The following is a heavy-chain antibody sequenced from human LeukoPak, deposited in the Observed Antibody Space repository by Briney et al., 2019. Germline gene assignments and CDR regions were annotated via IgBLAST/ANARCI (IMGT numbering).Heavy chain of an antibody. J-gene: IGHJ4*02. CDR3: ARWIAAAGTLDY. V-gene: IGHV3-66*01. CDR2: IYSGGST. CDR1: GFTVSSNY. Sequence: GGSLRLSCAASGFTVSSNYMSWVRQAPGKGLEWVSVIYSGGSTYYAGSVKGRFTISRDNSKNTLYLQMNSLRAEDTAVYYCARWIAAAGTLDYWGQGTLVTVSS. D-gene: IGHD6-13*01.